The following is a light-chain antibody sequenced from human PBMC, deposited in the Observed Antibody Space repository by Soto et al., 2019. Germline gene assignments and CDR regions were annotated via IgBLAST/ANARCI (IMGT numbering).Light chain of an antibody. J-gene: IGLJ1*01. V-gene: IGLV2-14*01. CDR2: EVS. CDR1: SSDVGAYKY. CDR3: SSHTSSSTVYV. Sequence: QSVLTQPASVSGSPGQSITISCTGTSSDVGAYKYVSWYQQHPGQAPKLMIYEVSNRPSGVSNRFSGSKSGNTASLTISGHQAEDEADYYCSSHTSSSTVYVFGTGTKLTVL.